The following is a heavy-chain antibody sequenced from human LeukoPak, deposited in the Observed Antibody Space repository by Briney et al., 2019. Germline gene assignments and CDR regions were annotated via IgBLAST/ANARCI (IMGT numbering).Heavy chain of an antibody. CDR2: IHKDGLHT. V-gene: IGHV3-74*01. CDR3: ARESEAAGTYYLDH. D-gene: IGHD6-25*01. Sequence: GGSLRLSCAASGFIFNEFWMHWVRQVPGKGLMWVARIHKDGLHTWYADSMKGRFTISRDNAENTVYLQLNSLRVEDTAVYYCARESEAAGTYYLDHWGQGNLVTVSS. CDR1: GFIFNEFW. J-gene: IGHJ4*02.